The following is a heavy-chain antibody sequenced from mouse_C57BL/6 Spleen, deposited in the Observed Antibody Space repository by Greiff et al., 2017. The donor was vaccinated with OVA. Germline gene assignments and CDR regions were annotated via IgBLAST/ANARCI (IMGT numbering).Heavy chain of an antibody. CDR1: GYSITSGYY. Sequence: EESGPGLVKPSQSLSLTCSVTGYSITSGYYWNWIRQFPGNKLEWMGYISYDGSNNYNPSLKNRISITRDTSKNQFFLKLNSVTTEDTATYYCARDETDPYAMDYWGQGTSVTVSS. CDR2: ISYDGSN. J-gene: IGHJ4*01. V-gene: IGHV3-6*01. CDR3: ARDETDPYAMDY.